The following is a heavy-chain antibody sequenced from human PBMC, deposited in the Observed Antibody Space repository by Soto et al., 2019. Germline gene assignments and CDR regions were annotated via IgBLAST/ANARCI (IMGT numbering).Heavy chain of an antibody. CDR2: ISGSGGST. CDR3: AKDSPYYYDSSGYPPPFDY. CDR1: GFTFSSYA. Sequence: GGSLRLSCAASGFTFSSYAMSWVRQAPGKGLEWVSAISGSGGSTYYADSVKGRFTISRDNSKNTLYLQMNSLRAEDTAVYYCAKDSPYYYDSSGYPPPFDYWGQGTLVTVSS. D-gene: IGHD3-22*01. J-gene: IGHJ4*02. V-gene: IGHV3-23*01.